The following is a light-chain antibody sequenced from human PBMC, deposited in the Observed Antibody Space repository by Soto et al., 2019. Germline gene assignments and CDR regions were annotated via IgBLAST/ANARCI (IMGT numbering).Light chain of an antibody. J-gene: IGKJ4*01. Sequence: EIVLTQSPGTLSLSPGERATLSCRASQSVSSSYLAWYQQKPGQAPRLLIYGASSRATGIPGRFSGRESGSDFSLTNCRLEPEDFAVYYCQLYGSSPPVTFGGGNKVEIK. CDR2: GAS. CDR3: QLYGSSPPVT. V-gene: IGKV3-20*01. CDR1: QSVSSSY.